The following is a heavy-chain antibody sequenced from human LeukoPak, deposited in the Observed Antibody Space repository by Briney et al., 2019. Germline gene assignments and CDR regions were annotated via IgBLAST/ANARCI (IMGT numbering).Heavy chain of an antibody. CDR2: IYYSGST. J-gene: IGHJ4*02. D-gene: IGHD3-22*01. V-gene: IGHV4-39*07. CDR1: GGSISSSSYY. CDR3: ARYYDSSGTFDY. Sequence: PSETLSLTCTVSGGSISSSSYYWGWIRQPPGKGLEWIGCIYYSGSTYYNPSLKSRVTISVDTSKNQFSLKLSSVTAADTAVYYCARYYDSSGTFDYWGQGTLVTVSS.